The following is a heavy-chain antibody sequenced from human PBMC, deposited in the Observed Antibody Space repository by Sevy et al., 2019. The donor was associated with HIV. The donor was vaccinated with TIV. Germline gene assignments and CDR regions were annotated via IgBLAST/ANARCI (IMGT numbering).Heavy chain of an antibody. CDR1: GFTFNNYA. J-gene: IGHJ4*02. D-gene: IGHD5-18*01. Sequence: GGSLRLSCTASGFTFNNYAMTWVRQAPGKGLEWVSTISGSGSTTNYADSVKGHFTISRDNSKNTLYLQMNSRRAEDTAVYYCASLDTVLVTGYLDYWGQGTLVTVSS. V-gene: IGHV3-23*01. CDR2: ISGSGSTT. CDR3: ASLDTVLVTGYLDY.